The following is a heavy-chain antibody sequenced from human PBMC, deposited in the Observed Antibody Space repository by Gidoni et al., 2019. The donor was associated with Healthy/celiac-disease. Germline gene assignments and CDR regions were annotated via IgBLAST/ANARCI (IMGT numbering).Heavy chain of an antibody. CDR1: GYTLTELS. D-gene: IGHD2-2*01. CDR2: FDPEDGET. Sequence: QVQLVQSGAEVKKPGASVKVSCTVSGYTLTELSMHWVRQAPGKGLEWMGGFDPEDGETIYAQKFQGRVTMTEDTSTDTAYMELSSLRSEDTAVYYCATIPNCSSTSCYENAFDIWGQGTMVTVSS. V-gene: IGHV1-24*01. J-gene: IGHJ3*02. CDR3: ATIPNCSSTSCYENAFDI.